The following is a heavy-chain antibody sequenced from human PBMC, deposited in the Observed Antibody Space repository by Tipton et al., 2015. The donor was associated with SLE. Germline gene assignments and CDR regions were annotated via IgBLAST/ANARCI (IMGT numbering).Heavy chain of an antibody. J-gene: IGHJ5*02. CDR3: AYVEMARGGWFDP. CDR1: GYTFTIYG. CDR2: IIPICGTA. V-gene: IGHV1-69*06. D-gene: IGHD5-24*01. Sequence: QLVQSGAEVKKPGASVKVSCKASGYTFTIYGINWVRQAPGQGLEWMGGIIPICGTANYAQKFQGRVTIPADKSTSTAYMELSSLRSEDTAVYYCAYVEMARGGWFDPGGQGTLVTVSS.